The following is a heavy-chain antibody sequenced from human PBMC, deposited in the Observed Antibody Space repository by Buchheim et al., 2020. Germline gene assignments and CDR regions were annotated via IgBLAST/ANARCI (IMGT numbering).Heavy chain of an antibody. D-gene: IGHD2-2*01. V-gene: IGHV4-61*01. Sequence: QVQLQESGPGLVKPSETLSLTCTVSGGSASSGSYYWSWIRQPPGKGLEWIGYIYYSGSTNYNPSLKSRVTISVDTSKNQFSLKLSSVTAADTAVYYCARDGVGYCSSTSCFGVDYWGQGTL. CDR1: GGSASSGSYY. CDR3: ARDGVGYCSSTSCFGVDY. CDR2: IYYSGST. J-gene: IGHJ4*02.